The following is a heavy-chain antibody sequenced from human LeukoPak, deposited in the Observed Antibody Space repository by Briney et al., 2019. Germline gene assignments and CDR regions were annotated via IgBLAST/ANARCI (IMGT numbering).Heavy chain of an antibody. CDR2: ISAYNGNT. CDR3: ARDSFTTPPTEIDY. D-gene: IGHD3-22*01. V-gene: IGHV1-18*04. Sequence: ASVKVSCKASGYTFTGYYMHWVRQAPGQGLEWMGWISAYNGNTNYAQKLQGRVTMTTDTSTSTAYMELRSLRSDDTAVYYCARDSFTTPPTEIDYWGQGTLVTVSS. CDR1: GYTFTGYY. J-gene: IGHJ4*02.